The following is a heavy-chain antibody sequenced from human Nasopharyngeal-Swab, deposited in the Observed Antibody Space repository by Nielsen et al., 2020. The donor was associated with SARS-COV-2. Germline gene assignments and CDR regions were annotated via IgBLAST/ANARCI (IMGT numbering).Heavy chain of an antibody. V-gene: IGHV3-9*01. CDR2: ISWNSGSI. J-gene: IGHJ4*02. Sequence: GGSLKLSCAASGFTLDDYAMHWVRQAPGKGLEWVSGISWNSGSIGYADSVKGRFTISRDNAKNSLYLQMNSLRAEDTALYYCAKITAGMTPDYWGQGTLVTVSS. D-gene: IGHD1-14*01. CDR3: AKITAGMTPDY. CDR1: GFTLDDYA.